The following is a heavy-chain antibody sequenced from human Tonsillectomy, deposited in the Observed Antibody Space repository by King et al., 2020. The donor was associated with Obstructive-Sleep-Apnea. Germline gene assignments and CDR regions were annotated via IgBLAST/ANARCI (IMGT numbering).Heavy chain of an antibody. D-gene: IGHD6-19*01. CDR1: GGTFSSYA. V-gene: IGHV1-69*01. J-gene: IGHJ4*02. CDR3: ARSPRYSSGWYGYYYFDY. Sequence: QLVQSGAEVKKPGSSVKVSCKASGGTFSSYAISWVRQAPGQGLEWMGGIIPIFGTANYAQKFQGRVTITADDSTSTAYMELSSLRSEDTAVYYCARSPRYSSGWYGYYYFDYWGQGTLVTVSS. CDR2: IIPIFGTA.